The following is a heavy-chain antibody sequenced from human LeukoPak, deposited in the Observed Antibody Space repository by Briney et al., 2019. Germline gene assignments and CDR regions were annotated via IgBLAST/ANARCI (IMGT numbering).Heavy chain of an antibody. Sequence: ASVKVSCKAPGYTFTSYGISWVRQAPGQGLEWMGWISAYNGNTNYAQKLQGRVTMTTDTSTSTAYMELRSLRSDDTAVYYCARDPRRYYDSSGYYYDAFDIWGQGTMVTVSS. CDR2: ISAYNGNT. J-gene: IGHJ3*02. CDR3: ARDPRRYYDSSGYYYDAFDI. V-gene: IGHV1-18*01. CDR1: GYTFTSYG. D-gene: IGHD3-22*01.